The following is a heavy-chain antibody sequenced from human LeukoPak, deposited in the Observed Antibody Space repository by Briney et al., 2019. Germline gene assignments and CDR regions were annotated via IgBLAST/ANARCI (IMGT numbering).Heavy chain of an antibody. Sequence: SETLSLTCTVSGGSISRYYWSWIPQPPGKGLEWIGYIYYTGITNYTPSLKNRVNISVDTSKNQFSLNLSSVTAADTAVYYCAREAITIFGVVRTQTTYGPHRFDPWGQGTLVTVSS. CDR2: IYYTGIT. CDR1: GGSISRYY. D-gene: IGHD3-3*01. CDR3: AREAITIFGVVRTQTTYGPHRFDP. J-gene: IGHJ5*02. V-gene: IGHV4-59*01.